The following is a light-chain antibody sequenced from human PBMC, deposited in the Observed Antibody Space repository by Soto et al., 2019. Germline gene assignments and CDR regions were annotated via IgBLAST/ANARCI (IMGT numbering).Light chain of an antibody. CDR2: GAS. CDR1: QSISDT. Sequence: EIVMTQSPATLSGSPGGRATLSCRASQSISDTLAWYQQKPGQAPRLLIHGASTRAPGFPARFSGSGSGTDVTLTISSLQSEDFAVYYCQQYDNWPWPFGQGTKVEIK. CDR3: QQYDNWPWP. V-gene: IGKV3-15*01. J-gene: IGKJ1*01.